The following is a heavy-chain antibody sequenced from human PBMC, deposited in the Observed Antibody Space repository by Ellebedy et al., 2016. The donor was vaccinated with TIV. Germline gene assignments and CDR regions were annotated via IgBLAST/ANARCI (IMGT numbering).Heavy chain of an antibody. CDR1: GFTFSSFT. V-gene: IGHV3-21*01. CDR2: ISTNGKYI. Sequence: PGGSLRLSCVASGFTFSSFTMNWVRQAPGKGLEWVSSISTNGKYIHLADSLKSRFTVSRDNAKNSLYLQMSSLRVEDTAIYYCTRPAATYSSSWYDFDCWGQGALVTVSS. D-gene: IGHD6-13*01. CDR3: TRPAATYSSSWYDFDC. J-gene: IGHJ4*02.